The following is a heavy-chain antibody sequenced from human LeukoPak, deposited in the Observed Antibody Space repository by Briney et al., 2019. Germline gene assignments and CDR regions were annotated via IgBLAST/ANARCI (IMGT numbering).Heavy chain of an antibody. J-gene: IGHJ4*02. CDR1: GFTFSGYE. D-gene: IGHD1-1*01. CDR2: ISNTGRAM. V-gene: IGHV3-48*03. CDR3: VRDGVGARVQLERLRCRFDY. Sequence: GGSLRLSCAASGFTFSGYEMNWVRQAPGKGLEWASYISNTGRAMYYADSVKGRFTISRDNAKDSLYLQMNSPRAEDTAVYYCVRDGVGARVQLERLRCRFDYWGQGTLVTVSS.